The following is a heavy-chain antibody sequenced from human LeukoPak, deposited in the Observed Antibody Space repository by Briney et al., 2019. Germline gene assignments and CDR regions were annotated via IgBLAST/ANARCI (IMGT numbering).Heavy chain of an antibody. D-gene: IGHD4-17*01. CDR3: AKDRQTTKYYFDY. CDR1: GFTLSSYG. V-gene: IGHV3-30*18. J-gene: IGHJ4*02. Sequence: PGGSLRLSCAASGFTLSSYGMHWVRQAPGKGLEWVAVISYDGSNKYYADSVKGRFTISRDNSKNTLYLQMNSLRAEDTAVYYCAKDRQTTKYYFDYWGQGTLVTVSS. CDR2: ISYDGSNK.